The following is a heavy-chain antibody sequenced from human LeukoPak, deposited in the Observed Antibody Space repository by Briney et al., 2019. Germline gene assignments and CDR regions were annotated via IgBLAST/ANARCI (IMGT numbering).Heavy chain of an antibody. CDR3: ARLVGVVVVAATRFRFDP. CDR1: GFTFSSYA. Sequence: GGSLRLSRAASGFTFSSYAMSWVRQAPGKGLEWVSAISGSGGSTYYADSVKGRFTISRDNSKNTLYLQMNSLSAEDTAVYYCARLVGVVVVAATRFRFDPWGQGTLVTVSS. J-gene: IGHJ5*02. CDR2: ISGSGGST. V-gene: IGHV3-23*01. D-gene: IGHD2-15*01.